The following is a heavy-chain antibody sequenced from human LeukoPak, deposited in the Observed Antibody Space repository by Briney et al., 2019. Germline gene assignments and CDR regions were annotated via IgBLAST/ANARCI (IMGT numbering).Heavy chain of an antibody. V-gene: IGHV3-21*06. D-gene: IGHD6-13*01. CDR3: ARVAEAAAFDS. CDR1: GFTFSNAW. Sequence: GGSLRLSCAASGFTFSNAWMSWVRQAPGKGLEWVSSISRNSRYIYYADSMRGRFTISRDNAKNSLYLQMNSLKPEDTAVYYCARVAEAAAFDSWGQGTLVTVSS. J-gene: IGHJ4*02. CDR2: ISRNSRYI.